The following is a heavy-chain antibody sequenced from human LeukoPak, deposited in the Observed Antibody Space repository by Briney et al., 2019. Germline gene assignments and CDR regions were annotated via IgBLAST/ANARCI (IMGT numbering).Heavy chain of an antibody. CDR1: GYTFTGYY. CDR3: ARGSYYCGSDQPGVFDY. D-gene: IGHD3-10*01. V-gene: IGHV1-2*04. Sequence: ASVKGSCKASGYTFTGYYMHWVRQAPGQGLEWMGWINPNSGGTNYAQKFQGWVTMTRDTSISTAYMELSRLRSDDTAVYYRARGSYYCGSDQPGVFDYWGQGTLVTVSS. CDR2: INPNSGGT. J-gene: IGHJ4*02.